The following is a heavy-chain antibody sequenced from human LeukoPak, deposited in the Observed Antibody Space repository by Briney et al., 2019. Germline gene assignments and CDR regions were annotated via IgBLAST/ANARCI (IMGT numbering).Heavy chain of an antibody. Sequence: ASVKVSCKASGYTFNNHYMYWARQAPGQGLEWMGVINPSGGSTSYAQKFQGRVTMTRDTSTRTVYMEVNSLRSEDTAVYYCARQGTYSSAIGIGYWGQGTLVTVSS. D-gene: IGHD6-19*01. V-gene: IGHV1-46*02. CDR1: GYTFNNHY. J-gene: IGHJ4*02. CDR3: ARQGTYSSAIGIGY. CDR2: INPSGGST.